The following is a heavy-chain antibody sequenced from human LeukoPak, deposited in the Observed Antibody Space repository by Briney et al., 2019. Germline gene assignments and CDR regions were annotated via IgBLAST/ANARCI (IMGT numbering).Heavy chain of an antibody. CDR3: AKDLDCSGGTCHKAFDR. J-gene: IGHJ4*02. Sequence: GGSLRLSCVATGFTLSTYGMHWVRQAPGKGLEWVAFIRYDGSDKFYGDSVKGRFTTSRDNSKNTLYLQMSRLRVEDTAVYYCAKDLDCSGGTCHKAFDRWGQGTLVTASS. V-gene: IGHV3-30*02. CDR2: IRYDGSDK. D-gene: IGHD2-15*01. CDR1: GFTLSTYG.